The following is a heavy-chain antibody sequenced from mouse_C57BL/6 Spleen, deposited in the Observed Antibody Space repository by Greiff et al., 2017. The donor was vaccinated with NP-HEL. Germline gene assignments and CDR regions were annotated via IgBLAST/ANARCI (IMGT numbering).Heavy chain of an antibody. CDR2: IDPSDSYT. CDR1: GYTFTSYW. J-gene: IGHJ2*01. D-gene: IGHD1-1*01. CDR3: ASTGYYYGSRGFDY. Sequence: QVQLQQPGAELVMPGASVKLSCKASGYTFTSYWMHWVKQRPGQGLEWIGEIDPSDSYTNYNQKFNGKSTLTVDKSSSTAYMQLSSLTSEDSAVYYCASTGYYYGSRGFDYWGQGTTLTVSS. V-gene: IGHV1-69*01.